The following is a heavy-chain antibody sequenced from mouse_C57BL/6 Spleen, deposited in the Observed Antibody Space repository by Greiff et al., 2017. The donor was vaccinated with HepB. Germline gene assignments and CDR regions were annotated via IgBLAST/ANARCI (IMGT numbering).Heavy chain of an antibody. V-gene: IGHV1-82*01. D-gene: IGHD2-4*01. CDR2: IYPGDGDT. CDR1: GYAFSSSW. Sequence: VKLQESGPELVKPGASVKISCKASGYAFSSSWMNWVKQRPGKGLEWIGRIYPGDGDTNYNGKFKGKATLTADKSSSTAYMQLSSLTSEDSAVYFCASGGDYSFDYWGQGTTLTVSS. J-gene: IGHJ2*01. CDR3: ASGGDYSFDY.